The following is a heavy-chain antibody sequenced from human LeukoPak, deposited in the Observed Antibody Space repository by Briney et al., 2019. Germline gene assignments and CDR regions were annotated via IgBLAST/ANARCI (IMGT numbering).Heavy chain of an antibody. J-gene: IGHJ5*02. Sequence: SQTLPLTCAISGDSVSSNSAIWNWIRQSPSRGLEWLGRTYYRSKWYIDYGASVKSRITINADTSKNQFSLQLNSVTPKDTAVYYCARGYYASGFNPWGQGTLVTVSS. CDR1: GDSVSSNSAI. V-gene: IGHV6-1*01. D-gene: IGHD3-10*01. CDR2: TYYRSKWYI. CDR3: ARGYYASGFNP.